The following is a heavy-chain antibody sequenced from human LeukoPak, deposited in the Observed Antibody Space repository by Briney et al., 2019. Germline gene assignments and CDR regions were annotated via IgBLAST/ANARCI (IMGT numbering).Heavy chain of an antibody. J-gene: IGHJ5*02. CDR2: IYTSGST. CDR3: ARGPLTVTRGFDP. V-gene: IGHV4-59*10. D-gene: IGHD4-17*01. CDR1: GFTFSNAW. Sequence: GSLRLSCAASGFTFSNAWMSWVRQAPGKGLEWIGRIYTSGSTNYNPSLKTRVTMSVDTSKNQFSLKLSSVTAADTAVYYCARGPLTVTRGFDPWGQGTLVTVSS.